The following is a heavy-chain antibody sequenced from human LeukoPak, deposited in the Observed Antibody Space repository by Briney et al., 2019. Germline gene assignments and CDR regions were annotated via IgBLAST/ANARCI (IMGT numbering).Heavy chain of an antibody. J-gene: IGHJ4*02. CDR1: GFTFSSYA. Sequence: PGGSLRLSCAASGFTFSSYAMSWVRQAPGKGLEWVSVIYSGGSTYYADSVKGRFTISRDNSKNTLYLQMNSLRAEDTAVYYCARGPNYWGQGTLVTVSS. V-gene: IGHV3-53*01. CDR3: ARGPNY. CDR2: IYSGGST.